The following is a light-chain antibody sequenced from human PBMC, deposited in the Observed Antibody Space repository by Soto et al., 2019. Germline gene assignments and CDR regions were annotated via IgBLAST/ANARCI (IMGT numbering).Light chain of an antibody. CDR2: GAS. CDR1: QRCSSS. Sequence: IVMTQSASTLSMSAGERATLSCRASQRCSSSYLAWYQQNPGQAPRPVIYGASTRATGIPASFIGNGYGTEFNLTASSLQTEDFAVYYCQQYNNWPFTFGPGTKVDIK. CDR3: QQYNNWPFT. J-gene: IGKJ3*01. V-gene: IGKV3-15*01.